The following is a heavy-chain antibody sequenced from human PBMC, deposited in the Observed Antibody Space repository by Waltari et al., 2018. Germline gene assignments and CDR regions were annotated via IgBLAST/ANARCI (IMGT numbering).Heavy chain of an antibody. CDR2: ISGSGGST. D-gene: IGHD6-13*01. CDR1: GFTFSSNA. J-gene: IGHJ6*02. V-gene: IGHV3-23*01. Sequence: EVQLLESGGGLVQPGGSLRLSGAASGFTFSSNAMSWVRQAPGKGLEWVSAISGSGGSTYYADSVKGRFTISRDNSKNTLYLQMNSLRAEDTAVYYCAKSSNGYSNYYGMDVWGQGTTVTVSS. CDR3: AKSSNGYSNYYGMDV.